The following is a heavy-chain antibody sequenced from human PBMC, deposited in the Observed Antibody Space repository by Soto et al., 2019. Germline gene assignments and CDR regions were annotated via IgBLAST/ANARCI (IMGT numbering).Heavy chain of an antibody. J-gene: IGHJ4*02. V-gene: IGHV4-59*01. CDR2: IQYSGSS. D-gene: IGHD4-4*01. Sequence: ETLSLTCTGSGGSISNYYWSWIRQPPGKGLEWIGYIQYSGSSNYNPSLKSRVTISVDTAKNQFSLKLNSVTAADTAVYYCARGSYSNLPNYWGQGTLVTVSS. CDR1: GGSISNYY. CDR3: ARGSYSNLPNY.